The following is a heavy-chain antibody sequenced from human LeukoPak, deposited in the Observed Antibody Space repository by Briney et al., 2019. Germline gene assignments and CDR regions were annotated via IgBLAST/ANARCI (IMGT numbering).Heavy chain of an antibody. Sequence: PSETLSLTCTVSGGSISSGSYYWSWIRQPPGKGLEWIGYIYYSGSINYNPSLKSRVTISVDTSKNQFSLKLSSVTAADTAVYYCARAGPKRGYSYGRLDYWGQGTLVTVSS. V-gene: IGHV4-61*01. CDR2: IYYSGSI. D-gene: IGHD5-18*01. J-gene: IGHJ4*02. CDR1: GGSISSGSYY. CDR3: ARAGPKRGYSYGRLDY.